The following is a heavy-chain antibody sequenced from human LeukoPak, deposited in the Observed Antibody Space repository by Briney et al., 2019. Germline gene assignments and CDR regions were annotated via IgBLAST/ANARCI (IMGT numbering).Heavy chain of an antibody. V-gene: IGHV4-59*08. CDR3: ARGYPLIDY. J-gene: IGHJ4*02. CDR2: IYYSGST. Sequence: SETLSLTCTVSGGFISSYYWSWIRQPPGKGLEWIGCIYYSGSTNYNPSLKSRVTISVDTSKNQFSLTLSSVTAADTAVYYCARGYPLIDYWGQGTLVTVSS. D-gene: IGHD2-15*01. CDR1: GGFISSYY.